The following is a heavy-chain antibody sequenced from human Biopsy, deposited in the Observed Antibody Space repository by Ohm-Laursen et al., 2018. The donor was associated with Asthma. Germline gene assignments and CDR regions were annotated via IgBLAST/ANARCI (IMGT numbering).Heavy chain of an antibody. J-gene: IGHJ4*02. CDR1: GFSFSTYGVG. D-gene: IGHD3-22*01. CDR2: INWNDNK. CDR3: APRRHCPCVEYYYDSSGYSPFDF. Sequence: TQTLTLTCTFSGFSFSTYGVGVGWIRQSPGKALEWLALINWNDNKRYSPSLKSRLTITKDTSKNLVVLTMTNMDPVDTATYYRAPRRHCPCVEYYYDSSGYSPFDFWGQGNLVPVSS. V-gene: IGHV2-5*01.